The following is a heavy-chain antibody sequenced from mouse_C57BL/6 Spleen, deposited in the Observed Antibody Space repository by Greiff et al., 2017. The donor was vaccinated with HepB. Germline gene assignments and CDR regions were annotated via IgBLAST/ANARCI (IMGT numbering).Heavy chain of an antibody. CDR2: IYPGDGDT. V-gene: IGHV1-82*01. CDR1: GYAFSSSW. CDR3: ARYGVPYGSSFWFAY. Sequence: QVQLQQSGPELVKPGASVKISCKASGYAFSSSWMNWVKQRPGKGLEWIGRIYPGDGDTNYNGKFKGKATLTADKSSSTAYMQLSSLTSEDSAVYFCARYGVPYGSSFWFAYWGQGTLVTVSA. D-gene: IGHD1-1*01. J-gene: IGHJ3*01.